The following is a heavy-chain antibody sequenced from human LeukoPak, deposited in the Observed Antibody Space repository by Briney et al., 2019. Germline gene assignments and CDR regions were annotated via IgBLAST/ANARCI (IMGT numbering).Heavy chain of an antibody. CDR3: ARNSSSSACMDY. J-gene: IGHJ4*02. CDR2: INPNSGGT. CDR1: GYTFTGQY. Sequence: ASMKVSCKASGYTFTGQYMHWVRQAPGQGLEWMGWINPNSGGTNYAQKFQGRVTMTRDTSISTAYMELSRLTSDDTAVYFCARNSSSSACMDYWGQGTLVTVSS. V-gene: IGHV1-2*02. D-gene: IGHD6-6*01.